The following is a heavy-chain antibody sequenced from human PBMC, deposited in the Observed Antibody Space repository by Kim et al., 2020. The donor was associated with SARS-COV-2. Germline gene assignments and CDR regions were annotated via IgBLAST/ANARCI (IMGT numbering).Heavy chain of an antibody. Sequence: LNSRVTRAVDTSKNQFSLELSSVTAADTAVYYCARAPITMIVVVKAFDIWGQGTMVTVSS. D-gene: IGHD3-22*01. CDR3: ARAPITMIVVVKAFDI. V-gene: IGHV4-31*02. J-gene: IGHJ3*02.